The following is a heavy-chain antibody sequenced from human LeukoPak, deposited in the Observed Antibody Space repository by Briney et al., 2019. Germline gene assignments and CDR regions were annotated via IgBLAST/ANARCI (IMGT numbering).Heavy chain of an antibody. CDR3: ATLSGSYVPR. J-gene: IGHJ4*02. D-gene: IGHD1-26*01. Sequence: PGGSLRLSCAASGFTFSSYAISWVRQAPGQGLEWMGRIIPILGIANYAQKFQGRVTITADKSTSTAYMELSSLRSEDTAVYYCATLSGSYVPRWGQGTLVSVSS. CDR2: IIPILGIA. V-gene: IGHV1-69*04. CDR1: GFTFSSYA.